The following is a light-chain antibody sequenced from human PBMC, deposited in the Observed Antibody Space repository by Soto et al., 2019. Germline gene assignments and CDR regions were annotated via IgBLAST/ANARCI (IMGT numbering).Light chain of an antibody. CDR2: EVT. J-gene: IGLJ1*01. Sequence: QSVLTQPASVSGSPGQSITISCTGTSSDVGAYNYVSWYQQHPGKAPKLLIYEVTNRPSGVSNRFSGSKSGNTASLTISGLQAEDEADYYRNSYTTLSNRVFGTGTKLTVL. V-gene: IGLV2-14*01. CDR1: SSDVGAYNY. CDR3: NSYTTLSNRV.